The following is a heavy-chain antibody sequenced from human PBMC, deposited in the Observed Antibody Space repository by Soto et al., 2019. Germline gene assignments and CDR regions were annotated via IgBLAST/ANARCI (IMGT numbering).Heavy chain of an antibody. Sequence: PSQTLSLTCVIAGDSISSKSATWNWIRQSPSRGLEWLGRTYYRPKWYYDYAVSVTGRITINVDTSKNQFTLQVNSVTPEDTGVYYCARGPDVLVAGYGLDVWGQGTAVTVSS. D-gene: IGHD6-19*01. CDR3: ARGPDVLVAGYGLDV. J-gene: IGHJ6*02. CDR2: TYYRPKWYY. V-gene: IGHV6-1*01. CDR1: GDSISSKSAT.